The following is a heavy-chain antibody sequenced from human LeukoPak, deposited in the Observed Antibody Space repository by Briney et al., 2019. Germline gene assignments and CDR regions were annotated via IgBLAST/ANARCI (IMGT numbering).Heavy chain of an antibody. CDR3: ARSYAHAAMPFDY. CDR1: GGSISSYY. J-gene: IGHJ4*02. D-gene: IGHD2-2*01. Sequence: SETLSLTCTVSGGSISSYYWSWIRQPPGKGLEWIGYIYYSGSTKYNPSLKSRLTISVDTSKKQFSLKLSSVTAADTAVYYCARSYAHAAMPFDYWGQGTLVTVSS. V-gene: IGHV4-59*08. CDR2: IYYSGST.